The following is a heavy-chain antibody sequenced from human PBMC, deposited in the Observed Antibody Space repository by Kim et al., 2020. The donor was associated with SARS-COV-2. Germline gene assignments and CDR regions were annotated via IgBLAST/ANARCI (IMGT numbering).Heavy chain of an antibody. V-gene: IGHV3-23*03. CDR2: IFNNGVGT. Sequence: GGSLRLSCAASGFTFSNYAMTWVRQAPGKGLEWVSGIFNNGVGTYYADSVKGRFTISRDNSKNTLYLQMNSLRAEDMALYYCAKVLYTGGVAAPLDCWGQGTLVTVSS. D-gene: IGHD2-15*01. CDR1: GFTFSNYA. J-gene: IGHJ4*02. CDR3: AKVLYTGGVAAPLDC.